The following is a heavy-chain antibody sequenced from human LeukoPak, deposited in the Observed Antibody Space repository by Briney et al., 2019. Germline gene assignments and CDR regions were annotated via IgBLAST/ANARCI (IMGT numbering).Heavy chain of an antibody. CDR2: INPNSGGT. Sequence: ASVKVSCKASGYTFTGYYMHWVRQAPGQGLEWMGWINPNSGGTNYAQKFQGRVTMTRDTSISAAYMELSRLRSDDTAVYYCARDRIAARGFDPWGQGTLVTVSS. V-gene: IGHV1-2*02. J-gene: IGHJ5*02. D-gene: IGHD6-6*01. CDR3: ARDRIAARGFDP. CDR1: GYTFTGYY.